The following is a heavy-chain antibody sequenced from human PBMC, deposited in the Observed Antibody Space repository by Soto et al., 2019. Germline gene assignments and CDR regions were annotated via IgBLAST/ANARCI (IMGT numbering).Heavy chain of an antibody. Sequence: GSLRLSCEAPGFTLSSFDMHWVRQVTGKGLEWVSTIGTSGDTYYAVSVKGRFTISRDNAKNSLSLQLNSLRAGDTAVYFCARGQEVGAHFFDSWGQGT. CDR1: GFTLSSFD. CDR2: IGTSGDT. J-gene: IGHJ4*02. CDR3: ARGQEVGAHFFDS. D-gene: IGHD2-15*01. V-gene: IGHV3-13*01.